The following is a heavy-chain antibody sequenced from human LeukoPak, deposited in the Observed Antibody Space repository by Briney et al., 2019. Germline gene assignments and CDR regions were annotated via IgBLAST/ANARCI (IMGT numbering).Heavy chain of an antibody. J-gene: IGHJ4*02. Sequence: GASVKVSCKASGGTFSSYAISWVRQAPGQGLEWMGGIIPIFGTANYAQKFQGRVTITADESTSTAYMELSSLRSEDTAVYYCARARIHGAAVGYNHYWGQGTLVTVSS. V-gene: IGHV1-69*13. D-gene: IGHD6-13*01. CDR2: IIPIFGTA. CDR3: ARARIHGAAVGYNHY. CDR1: GGTFSSYA.